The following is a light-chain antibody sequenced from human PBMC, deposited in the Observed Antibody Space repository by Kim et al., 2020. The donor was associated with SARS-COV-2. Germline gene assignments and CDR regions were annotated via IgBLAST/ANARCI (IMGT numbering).Light chain of an antibody. CDR2: DAS. V-gene: IGKV1-33*01. Sequence: VGDRVTITCQASEDIRNYLNWYQQKPGKPPKLLIYDASHLETGVPSRFSGSGSGTDFTFSIRSLQPEDVATYFCQQYDNLPPRITFGQGTRLEIK. J-gene: IGKJ5*01. CDR1: EDIRNY. CDR3: QQYDNLPPRIT.